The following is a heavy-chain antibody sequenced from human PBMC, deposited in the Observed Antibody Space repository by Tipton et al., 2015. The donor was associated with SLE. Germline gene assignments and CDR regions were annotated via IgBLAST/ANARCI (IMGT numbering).Heavy chain of an antibody. J-gene: IGHJ4*02. CDR2: INHSGST. D-gene: IGHD6-6*01. Sequence: TLSLTCAVYGGSFSGYYWSWIRQPPGKGLEWIGEINHSGSTNYNPSLKSRVTISVDTSKNQLSLKLSSVTAADTAVYYCARRSIAAPFDYWGQGTLVTVSS. CDR3: ARRSIAAPFDY. CDR1: GGSFSGYY. V-gene: IGHV4-34*01.